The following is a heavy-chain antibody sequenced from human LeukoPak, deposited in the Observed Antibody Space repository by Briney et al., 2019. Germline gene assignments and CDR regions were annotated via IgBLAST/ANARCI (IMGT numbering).Heavy chain of an antibody. D-gene: IGHD6-19*01. CDR1: GFTFDDYA. CDR3: AKDGFYSS. J-gene: IGHJ4*02. V-gene: IGHV3-9*01. Sequence: GGSLRLSCAASGFTFDDYAMHWVRQAPGKGLEWVSGISWNSGSIGYADSVEGRFTISRDNAKNSLYLQMNSLRAEDTALYYCAKDGFYSSWGQGTLVTVSS. CDR2: ISWNSGSI.